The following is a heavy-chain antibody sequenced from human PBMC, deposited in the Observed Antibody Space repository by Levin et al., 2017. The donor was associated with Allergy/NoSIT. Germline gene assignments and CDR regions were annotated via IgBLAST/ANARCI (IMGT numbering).Heavy chain of an antibody. J-gene: IGHJ3*02. Sequence: GGSLRLSCAASGFTFSSYDMHWVRQATGKGLEWVSAIGTAGDTYYPGSVKGRFTISRENAKNSLYLQMNSLRAGDTAVYYCARGPYYGSGSDDAFDIWGQGTMVTVSS. CDR1: GFTFSSYD. CDR3: ARGPYYGSGSDDAFDI. CDR2: IGTAGDT. D-gene: IGHD3-10*01. V-gene: IGHV3-13*04.